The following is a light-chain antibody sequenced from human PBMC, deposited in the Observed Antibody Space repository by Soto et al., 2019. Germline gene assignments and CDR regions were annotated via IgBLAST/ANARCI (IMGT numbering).Light chain of an antibody. CDR3: QQYYSTPYT. J-gene: IGKJ2*01. Sequence: DIVMTQSPDSLAVSLGERATINCKSSQSVLSSSNNKNYLAWYQQKAGQPPNLLIYWASTRESGVPDRFSGSGSGTDFTLTISILQAEDVAVYYCQQYYSTPYTFGQGTKLEI. CDR2: WAS. V-gene: IGKV4-1*01. CDR1: QSVLSSSNNKNY.